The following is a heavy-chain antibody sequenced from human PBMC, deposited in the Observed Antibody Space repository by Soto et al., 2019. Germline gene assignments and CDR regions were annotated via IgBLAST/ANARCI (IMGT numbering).Heavy chain of an antibody. CDR1: GGSISSGGYY. Sequence: SETLSLTCTVSGGSISSGGYYWSWIRQHPGKGLEWIGYIYYSGSTYYNPSLKSRVTISVDTSKNQFSLKLSSVTAADTAVYYCARDSEGKLDQWGQGTLVTVSS. CDR3: ARDSEGKLDQ. CDR2: IYYSGST. V-gene: IGHV4-31*03. J-gene: IGHJ4*02.